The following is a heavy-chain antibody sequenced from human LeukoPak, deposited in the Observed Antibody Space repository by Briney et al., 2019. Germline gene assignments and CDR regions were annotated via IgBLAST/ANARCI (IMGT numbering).Heavy chain of an antibody. J-gene: IGHJ4*02. V-gene: IGHV3-21*01. CDR3: ARLYGSGWYSFDY. D-gene: IGHD6-19*01. Sequence: VGSLRLSCAASGFTFTTYSMNWVRQAPGKGLEWVSSISSSSSYTYYADSVKGRFTISRDNAKNSLFLQMNSLRAEDTAVYYCARLYGSGWYSFDYWGQGTLVTVSS. CDR1: GFTFTTYS. CDR2: ISSSSSYT.